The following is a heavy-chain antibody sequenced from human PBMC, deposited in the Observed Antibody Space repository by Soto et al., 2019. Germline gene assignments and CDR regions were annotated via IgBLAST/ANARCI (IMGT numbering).Heavy chain of an antibody. D-gene: IGHD6-19*01. J-gene: IGHJ3*02. CDR1: GFTFGGYA. Sequence: GGSLRLSCAASGFTFGGYAMSWVRQAPGKGLEWVSAISGSGGSTYYTDSVKGRFTISRDNSKNTLYLQMNSLRAEYTAVSYCAKDAIAVADDAFDIWGQGTMVTVSS. V-gene: IGHV3-23*01. CDR2: ISGSGGST. CDR3: AKDAIAVADDAFDI.